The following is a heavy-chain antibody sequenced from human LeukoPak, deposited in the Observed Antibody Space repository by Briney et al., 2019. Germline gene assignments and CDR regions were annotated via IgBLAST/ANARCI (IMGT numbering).Heavy chain of an antibody. Sequence: GRSLRLSCAASGFTFSSYAMHWVRQAPGKGLEWVAVISYDGSNKYYADSVKGRFTISRDNSKNTLYLQMNSLRAEDTAVYYCARDGPYSSSWYVGTDAFDIWGQGTMVTVSS. V-gene: IGHV3-30*04. CDR2: ISYDGSNK. J-gene: IGHJ3*02. CDR3: ARDGPYSSSWYVGTDAFDI. D-gene: IGHD6-13*01. CDR1: GFTFSSYA.